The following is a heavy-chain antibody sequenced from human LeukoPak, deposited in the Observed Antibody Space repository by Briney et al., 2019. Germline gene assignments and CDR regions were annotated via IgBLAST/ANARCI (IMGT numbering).Heavy chain of an antibody. J-gene: IGHJ1*01. D-gene: IGHD3-22*01. V-gene: IGHV3-74*01. Sequence: GGSLRLSCAASGFTFSNYWMHWVRQAPGKGLVWVSRINTDGSSTDYADSVKGRFTISRDNAKNTLYLQMNSLRPEDTAVYYCARSTYYSDSSPYPFHYWGQGTLVTVSS. CDR2: INTDGSST. CDR1: GFTFSNYW. CDR3: ARSTYYSDSSPYPFHY.